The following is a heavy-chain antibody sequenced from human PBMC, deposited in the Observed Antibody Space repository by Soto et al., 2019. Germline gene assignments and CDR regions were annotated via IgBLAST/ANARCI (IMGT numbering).Heavy chain of an antibody. CDR3: ARDRPSKLAHYGMDV. CDR2: IYYSGST. D-gene: IGHD1-1*01. J-gene: IGHJ6*02. Sequence: SETLSLNFAGSGGSIWSTSYYCGWFRHPPGKGLEWIGSIYYSGSTYYNPSLKSRVTISVDTSKNQFSLKLSSVTAADTAVYFCARDRPSKLAHYGMDVWGQGTTVT. V-gene: IGHV4-39*07. CDR1: GGSIWSTSYY.